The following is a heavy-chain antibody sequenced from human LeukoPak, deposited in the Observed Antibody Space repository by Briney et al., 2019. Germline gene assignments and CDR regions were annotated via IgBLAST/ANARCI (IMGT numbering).Heavy chain of an antibody. J-gene: IGHJ4*02. CDR3: TRGDCSSTSCYTFDY. CDR2: IRSKAYGGTT. V-gene: IGHV3-49*04. Sequence: GGSLRLSCTASGFTFGDYAMSWVRRAPGKGLEWVGFIRSKAYGGTTEYAASVKGRFTISRDDSKSIAYLQMNSLKTEDTAVYYCTRGDCSSTSCYTFDYWGQGTLVTVSS. D-gene: IGHD2-2*02. CDR1: GFTFGDYA.